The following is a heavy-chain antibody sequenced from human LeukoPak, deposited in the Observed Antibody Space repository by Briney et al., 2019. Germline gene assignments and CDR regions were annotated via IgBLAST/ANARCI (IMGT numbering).Heavy chain of an antibody. V-gene: IGHV4-34*01. D-gene: IGHD3-10*02. Sequence: SETLSLTCAVYGGSFSGYYWSWIRQPPGKGLEWIGEINHSGSTNYNPSLKSRVTISVDTSKNQFSLKLSSVTAEDTAVYSCAELGITMIGGVWGKGTTVTISS. CDR2: INHSGST. J-gene: IGHJ6*04. CDR3: AELGITMIGGV. CDR1: GGSFSGYY.